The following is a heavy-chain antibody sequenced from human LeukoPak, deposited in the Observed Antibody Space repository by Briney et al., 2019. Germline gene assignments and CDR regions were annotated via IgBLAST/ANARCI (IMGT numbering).Heavy chain of an antibody. CDR1: GGSFSGYY. CDR2: INHSGST. Sequence: PSETLSLTCAVYGGSFSGYYWSWIRQPPGKGLEWIGEINHSGSTNYSPSLKSRVTISVDTSKNQFSLKLSSVTAADTAVYYCARGIDDAFDIWGQGTMVTVSS. J-gene: IGHJ3*02. CDR3: ARGIDDAFDI. V-gene: IGHV4-34*01.